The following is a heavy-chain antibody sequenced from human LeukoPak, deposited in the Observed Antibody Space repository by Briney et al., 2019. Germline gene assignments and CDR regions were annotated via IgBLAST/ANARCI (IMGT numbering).Heavy chain of an antibody. V-gene: IGHV1-69*13. CDR1: GGTFSSYS. D-gene: IGHD1-26*01. Sequence: SVKVSCKASGGTFSSYSISWVRQAPGQGLEWMGGIIPIFDTADYAQKFQGRVTITADESTSTAYMELSSLRSEDTAVFYCARMSLGAIWGYYYGMDVWGQGTTVTVSS. J-gene: IGHJ6*02. CDR3: ARMSLGAIWGYYYGMDV. CDR2: IIPIFDTA.